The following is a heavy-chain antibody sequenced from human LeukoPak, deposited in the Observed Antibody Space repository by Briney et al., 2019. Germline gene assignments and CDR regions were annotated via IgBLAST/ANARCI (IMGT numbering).Heavy chain of an antibody. V-gene: IGHV3-21*01. Sequence: GGSLRLSCAASGFTFSSYAMNWVRQAPGKGLEWVSSISRGSDHIFYADSMEGRFTISRDNAKNSLYLQMNSLGAGDTAVYYCARPYDTRGYFPDYWGQGTLVTVSS. J-gene: IGHJ4*02. CDR1: GFTFSSYA. D-gene: IGHD3-22*01. CDR2: ISRGSDHI. CDR3: ARPYDTRGYFPDY.